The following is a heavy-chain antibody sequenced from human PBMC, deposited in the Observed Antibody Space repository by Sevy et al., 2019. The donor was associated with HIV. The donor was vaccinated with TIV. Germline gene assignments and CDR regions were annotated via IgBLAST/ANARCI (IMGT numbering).Heavy chain of an antibody. J-gene: IGHJ4*02. Sequence: GGSLRLSCAASGFTFSNAWMSWVRQAPGKGLEWVGRIKSKTDGGTTDYAAPVKGRFTISRDHSKNTLYLQMNSLKTDDTGIYYCTTHSKNRGLSALLDYWGQGTLVTVSS. D-gene: IGHD3-10*01. CDR3: TTHSKNRGLSALLDY. CDR1: GFTFSNAW. CDR2: IKSKTDGGTT. V-gene: IGHV3-15*01.